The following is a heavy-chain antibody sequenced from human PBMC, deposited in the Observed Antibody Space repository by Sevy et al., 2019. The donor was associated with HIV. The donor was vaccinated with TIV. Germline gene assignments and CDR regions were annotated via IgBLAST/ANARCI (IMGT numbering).Heavy chain of an antibody. D-gene: IGHD3-22*01. CDR2: INPNSGGS. V-gene: IGHV1-2*02. J-gene: IGHJ6*02. Sequence: ASVKVSCKGSGYTFTGYYMHWVRQAPGQGLEWMGWINPNSGGSNYAQKFQGRVTMTRDTSISTAYMELSRLRSDDTAVYYCARELKRGVIVVVIYGMDVWGQGTTVTVSS. CDR1: GYTFTGYY. CDR3: ARELKRGVIVVVIYGMDV.